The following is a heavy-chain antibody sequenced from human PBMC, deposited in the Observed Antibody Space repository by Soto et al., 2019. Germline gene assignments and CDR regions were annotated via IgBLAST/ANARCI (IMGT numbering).Heavy chain of an antibody. J-gene: IGHJ4*02. V-gene: IGHV5-51*01. CDR1: GYSFTTYW. CDR2: IHPGNFDT. Sequence: GESLKISYKDSGYSFTTYWIRWVRQMPGKGLEWMAIIHPGNFDTKYSPSFQGQVAISADKSISTAYLHWNSLKASDTAMYYCARHNNWAFDYWGQGILVTVSS. CDR3: ARHNNWAFDY. D-gene: IGHD1-1*01.